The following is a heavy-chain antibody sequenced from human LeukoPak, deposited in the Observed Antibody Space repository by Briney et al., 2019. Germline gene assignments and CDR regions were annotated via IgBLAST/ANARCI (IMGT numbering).Heavy chain of an antibody. V-gene: IGHV4-59*12. Sequence: SETLSLTCTVSGGSISSYYWSWIRQPPGKGLEWIGYIYYSGSTNYNPSLKSRVTISVDTSKNQFSLKLSSVTAADTAVYYCARARGIFCSGGSCYSGVFDYWGQGTLVTVSS. D-gene: IGHD2-15*01. J-gene: IGHJ4*02. CDR2: IYYSGST. CDR1: GGSISSYY. CDR3: ARARGIFCSGGSCYSGVFDY.